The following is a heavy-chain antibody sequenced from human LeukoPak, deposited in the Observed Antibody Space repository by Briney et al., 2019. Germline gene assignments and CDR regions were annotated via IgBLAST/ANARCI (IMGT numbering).Heavy chain of an antibody. CDR1: GDSISSYY. J-gene: IGHJ4*02. CDR2: IYYSGST. V-gene: IGHV4-59*01. Sequence: SETLSLTCTVSGDSISSYYWSWIRQPPGKGLEWTGYIYYSGSTNYNPSLKSRVTISVDTSKNQFSLKLNSVTAADTAVYYCARGRGYFDYWGQGTLATVSS. CDR3: ARGRGYFDY.